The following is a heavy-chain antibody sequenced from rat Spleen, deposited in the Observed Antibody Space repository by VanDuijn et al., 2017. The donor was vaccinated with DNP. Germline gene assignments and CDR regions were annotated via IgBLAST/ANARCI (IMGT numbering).Heavy chain of an antibody. CDR2: ISASGSRT. CDR3: ARHVLPLRVWDY. Sequence: EVQLVESGGGLVQPGGSLKLSCAASGFTFSNYYMAWVRQAPKKGLEWVATISASGSRTYYPDSVKGRFTISRDYAKSSLYLQMNSLKSEDTATYYCARHVLPLRVWDYWGQGVMVTVSS. V-gene: IGHV5-22*01. J-gene: IGHJ2*01. CDR1: GFTFSNYY. D-gene: IGHD1-4*01.